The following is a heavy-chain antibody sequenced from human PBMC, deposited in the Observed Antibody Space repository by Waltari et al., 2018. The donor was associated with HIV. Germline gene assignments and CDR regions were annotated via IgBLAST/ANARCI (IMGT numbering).Heavy chain of an antibody. CDR3: ARDQTINDDAYCGGDCYSIWFDP. D-gene: IGHD2-21*02. V-gene: IGHV4-4*07. CDR2: IYTSGST. J-gene: IGHJ5*02. Sequence: QVQLQESGPGLVKPSETLSLTCTVSGGSISSYYWSWIRQPAGKGLEWIGRIYTSGSTNYNPSLKSRVTMSVDTSKNQFSLKLSSVTAADTAVYYCARDQTINDDAYCGGDCYSIWFDPWGQGTLVTVSS. CDR1: GGSISSYY.